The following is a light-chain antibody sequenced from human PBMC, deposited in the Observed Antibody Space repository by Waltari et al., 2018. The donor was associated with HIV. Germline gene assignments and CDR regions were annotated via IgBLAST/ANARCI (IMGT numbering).Light chain of an antibody. CDR1: QSVTSNH. CDR2: DTN. V-gene: IGKV3-20*01. J-gene: IGKJ4*01. Sequence: TVLTQSPGTLSLSPGERATLSCSPSQSVTSNHLAWYQQKPRQAPRLLIYDTNRRATGIPNRFSGSASATDCTLTISRLEPEVVADYCWQRNDSSPLTFGGGTKVEIK. CDR3: QRNDSSPLT.